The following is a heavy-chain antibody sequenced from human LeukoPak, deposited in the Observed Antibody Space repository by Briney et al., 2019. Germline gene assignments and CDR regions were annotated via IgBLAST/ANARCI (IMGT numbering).Heavy chain of an antibody. CDR2: ISYDGSNK. CDR3: AREHCSSTSCSHYGMDV. CDR1: GFTFSSYA. D-gene: IGHD2-2*01. J-gene: IGHJ6*02. V-gene: IGHV3-30-3*01. Sequence: GGSLRLSCVVSGFTFSSYAMHWVRQAPGKGLEWVAVISYDGSNKYYADSVKGRFTISRDNSKNTLYLQMDSLRAEDTAVYSCAREHCSSTSCSHYGMDVWGQGTTVTVSS.